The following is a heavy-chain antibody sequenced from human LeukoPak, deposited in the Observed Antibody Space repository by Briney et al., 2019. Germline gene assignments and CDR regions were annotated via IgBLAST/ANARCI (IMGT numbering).Heavy chain of an antibody. CDR2: IIPIFGTA. Sequence: ASVKVSCKASGGTFSSYAISWVRQAPGQELEWMGGIIPIFGTANYAQKFQGRVTITADESTSTAYMELSSLRSEDTAVYYCAREYGSGSLGYWGQGTLVTVSS. CDR1: GGTFSSYA. D-gene: IGHD3-10*01. V-gene: IGHV1-69*13. J-gene: IGHJ4*02. CDR3: AREYGSGSLGY.